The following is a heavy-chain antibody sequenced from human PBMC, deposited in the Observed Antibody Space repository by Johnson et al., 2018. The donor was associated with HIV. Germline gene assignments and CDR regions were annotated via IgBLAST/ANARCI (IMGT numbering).Heavy chain of an antibody. V-gene: IGHV3-11*04. CDR1: GFTFSDYY. J-gene: IGHJ3*02. CDR2: ISSSGSTR. D-gene: IGHD3-3*01. CDR3: AKGLAAFFAFDS. Sequence: QVQLVESGGGLVKPGGSLRLSCAASGFTFSDYYMSWIRQAPGKGLEWVSYISSSGSTRYYADSVKGRFTISTDNAKNTLYLQMNSLRAEDTAVYYCAKGLAAFFAFDSWGQGTMVTVSS.